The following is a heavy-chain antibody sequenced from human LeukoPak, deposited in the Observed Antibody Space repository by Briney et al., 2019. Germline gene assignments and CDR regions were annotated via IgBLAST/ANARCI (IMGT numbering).Heavy chain of an antibody. V-gene: IGHV4-59*01. CDR2: IYYSGST. D-gene: IGHD2-2*01. J-gene: IGHJ4*02. CDR3: ARQYCSSTSCYYYFDY. Sequence: SETLSLTCTVSGGSISSYYWSWIRQPPGKGLEWIGYIYYSGSTNYNPSLKSRVTISVDTSKNQFSLKLSSVTAADTAVYYCARQYCSSTSCYYYFDYWGQGTLVTVS. CDR1: GGSISSYY.